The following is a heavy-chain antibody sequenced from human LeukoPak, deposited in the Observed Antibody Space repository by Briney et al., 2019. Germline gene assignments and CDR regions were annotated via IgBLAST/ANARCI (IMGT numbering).Heavy chain of an antibody. Sequence: PGGSLRLSCAASGFTFSSYAMSWVRQAPGKGLECVSIITGGGGIIYYAESVKGRFAISRDNSKNTVYLQMNSLRAEDTAVYYCARDSIVQRGFDYWGQGTLVTVSS. J-gene: IGHJ4*02. CDR3: ARDSIVQRGFDY. D-gene: IGHD2-8*01. CDR2: ITGGGGII. CDR1: GFTFSSYA. V-gene: IGHV3-23*01.